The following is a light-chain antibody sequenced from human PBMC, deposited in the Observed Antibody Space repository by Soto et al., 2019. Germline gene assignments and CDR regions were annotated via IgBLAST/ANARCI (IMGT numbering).Light chain of an antibody. Sequence: AIRMTQSPSSLSASTGDRVTITCRASQGISSYLAWYQQKPGKAPKLLIYAASTLQSGVPSRFNCNGSGTDFTLTISCLQSEHFATYYCQQYYSYPRTFGQGTKVEIK. V-gene: IGKV1-8*01. J-gene: IGKJ1*01. CDR1: QGISSY. CDR2: AAS. CDR3: QQYYSYPRT.